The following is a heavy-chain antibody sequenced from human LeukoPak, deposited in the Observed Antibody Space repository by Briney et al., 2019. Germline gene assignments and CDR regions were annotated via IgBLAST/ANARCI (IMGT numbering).Heavy chain of an antibody. CDR2: IYHSGST. CDR1: GGSSSGYY. J-gene: IGHJ4*02. V-gene: IGHV4-38-2*01. D-gene: IGHD3-10*01. Sequence: SETLSLTCAVYGGSSSGYYWGWIRQPPGKGLEWIGSIYHSGSTYYNPSLKSRVTISVDTSKNQFSLKLSSVTAADTAVYYCASSGGYYSVDYWGQGTLVTVSS. CDR3: ASSGGYYSVDY.